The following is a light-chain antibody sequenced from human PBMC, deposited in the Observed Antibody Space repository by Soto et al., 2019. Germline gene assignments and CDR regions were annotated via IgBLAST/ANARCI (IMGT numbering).Light chain of an antibody. CDR2: AAS. J-gene: IGKJ4*01. CDR3: QQSYSTRLT. CDR1: QSINTY. Sequence: DIQMTQSPSSLSASVGDRVIITCRARQSINTYLNGYQQKPGKAPKLLIYAASSLQSGVPSRFSGSGSGTDFTLTISSLQPEDFATYYCQQSYSTRLTFGGGTKVEIK. V-gene: IGKV1-39*01.